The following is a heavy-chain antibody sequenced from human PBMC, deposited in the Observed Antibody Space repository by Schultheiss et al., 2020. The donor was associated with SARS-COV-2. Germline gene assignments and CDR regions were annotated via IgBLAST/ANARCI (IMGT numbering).Heavy chain of an antibody. V-gene: IGHV1-8*02. D-gene: IGHD2-15*01. CDR2: MNPNSGNT. CDR3: ARAGGVDSTKARRGGGYYYYGMDV. Sequence: ASVKVSCKASGYTFTSYDINWVRQATGQGLEWMGWMNPNSGNTGYAQKFQGRVTMTRNTSISTAYMELSSLRSEDTAVYYCARAGGVDSTKARRGGGYYYYGMDVWGQGTTVTVSS. CDR1: GYTFTSYD. J-gene: IGHJ6*02.